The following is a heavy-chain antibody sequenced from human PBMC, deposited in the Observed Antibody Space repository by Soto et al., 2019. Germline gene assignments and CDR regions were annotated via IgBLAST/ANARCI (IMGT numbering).Heavy chain of an antibody. CDR2: ISGSGGST. Sequence: VGSLRLSCAASGFTFSSYAMSWVRQAPGKGLEWVSAISGSGGSTYYADSVKGRFTISRDNSKNTLYLQMNSLRAEDTAVYYCAKFIYDFWSGYPIDYWGQGTLVTVSS. CDR1: GFTFSSYA. J-gene: IGHJ4*02. V-gene: IGHV3-23*01. D-gene: IGHD3-3*01. CDR3: AKFIYDFWSGYPIDY.